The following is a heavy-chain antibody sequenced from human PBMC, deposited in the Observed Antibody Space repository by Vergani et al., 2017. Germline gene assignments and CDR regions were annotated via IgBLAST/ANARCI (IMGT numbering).Heavy chain of an antibody. V-gene: IGHV3-15*05. Sequence: EVQLVESGGGLVKSGGSLRLSCVASGFTFTDAWMSWVRQAPGKGLEWIGHIRNKANSYTTEYAQSVKGRFIIARDDSRNTLYLDVISLETEDTAVYYCTTVCATPGPPDGRDYFDHWGQGTLVTVSS. CDR3: TTVCATPGPPDGRDYFDH. J-gene: IGHJ4*02. CDR2: IRNKANSYTT. D-gene: IGHD2-21*01. CDR1: GFTFTDAW.